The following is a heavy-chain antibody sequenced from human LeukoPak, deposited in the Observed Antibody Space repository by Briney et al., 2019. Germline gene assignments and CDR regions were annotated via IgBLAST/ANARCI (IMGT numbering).Heavy chain of an antibody. J-gene: IGHJ6*03. V-gene: IGHV4-34*01. D-gene: IGHD3-10*01. CDR2: INHSGST. CDR1: GGSFSGYY. CDR3: ARVVLLWFGELIGNYYYMDV. Sequence: PSETLSLTCAVYGGSFSGYYWSWIRQPPGKGLKWIGEINHSGSTNYNPSLKSRVTISVDTSKNQFSLKLSSVTAADTAVYYCARVVLLWFGELIGNYYYMDVWGKGTTVTVSS.